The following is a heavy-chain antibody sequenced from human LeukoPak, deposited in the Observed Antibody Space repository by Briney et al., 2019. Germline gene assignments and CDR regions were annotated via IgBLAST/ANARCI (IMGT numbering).Heavy chain of an antibody. J-gene: IGHJ3*02. V-gene: IGHV3-21*01. CDR1: GFIFSSYN. CDR2: ISSSSTYI. CDR3: AKAGPWFGEKGRSGAFDI. D-gene: IGHD3-10*01. Sequence: GGSLRLSCAASGFIFSSYNINWVRQAPGKGLEWVSSISSSSTYIYYADSVKGRFTISRGNAKNSVYLQMISLRVEDTAVYYCAKAGPWFGEKGRSGAFDIWGQGTMVTVSS.